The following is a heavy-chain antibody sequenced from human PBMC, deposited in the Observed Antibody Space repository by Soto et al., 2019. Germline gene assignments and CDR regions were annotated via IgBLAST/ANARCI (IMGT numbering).Heavy chain of an antibody. J-gene: IGHJ4*02. CDR2: ISGSGGST. V-gene: IGHV3-23*01. Sequence: LRLSCAASGFTFSSYAMSWVRQAPGKGLEWVSAISGSGGSTYYADSVKGRFTISRDNSKNTLYLQMNSLRAEDTAAYYCARYYSSPVDYWGQGTLVTVSS. CDR1: GFTFSSYA. D-gene: IGHD6-13*01. CDR3: ARYYSSPVDY.